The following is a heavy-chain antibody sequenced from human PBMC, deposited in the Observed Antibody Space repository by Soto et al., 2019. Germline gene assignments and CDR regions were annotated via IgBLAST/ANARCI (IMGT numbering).Heavy chain of an antibody. D-gene: IGHD3-10*01. CDR3: ARGYGRNFDY. J-gene: IGHJ4*02. Sequence: QVQLQQWGAGLLKPSETLSLTCAVYGGSFSGYYWSWIRQPPGKGLEWIGEINHSGSTNYNPSLKSRVTISVDPSTNQFSLKLSSVTAADTAVYYRARGYGRNFDYWGQGTLVTVSS. CDR2: INHSGST. CDR1: GGSFSGYY. V-gene: IGHV4-34*01.